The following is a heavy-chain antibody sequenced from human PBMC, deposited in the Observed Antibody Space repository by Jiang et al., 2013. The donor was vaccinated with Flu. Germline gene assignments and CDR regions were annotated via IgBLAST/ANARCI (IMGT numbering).Heavy chain of an antibody. V-gene: IGHV1-8*01. CDR3: ARRLPNCSGGSCFDY. J-gene: IGHJ4*02. CDR1: GYTFTSYD. CDR2: MNPNSGNT. Sequence: SGAEVKKPGASVKVSCKASGYTFTSYDINWVRQATGQGLEWMGWMNPNSGNTGYAQKFQGRVTMTRSTSISTAYMELSSLSSEDTAVYYCARRLPNCSGGSCFDYWGQGTLVTVSS. D-gene: IGHD2-15*01.